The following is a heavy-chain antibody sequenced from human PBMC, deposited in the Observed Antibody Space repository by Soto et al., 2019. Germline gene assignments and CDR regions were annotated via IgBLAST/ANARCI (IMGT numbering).Heavy chain of an antibody. Sequence: GASVKVSCKASGYTFTSYALHWVRQAPGQRLEWMGWINAGNGNTKYSQKFQGRVTITRDTSASTAYMELSSLRSEDTAVYYCARAEQQLVVDYWGQGTLVTVSS. CDR1: GYTFTSYA. CDR3: ARAEQQLVVDY. J-gene: IGHJ4*01. CDR2: INAGNGNT. V-gene: IGHV1-3*01. D-gene: IGHD6-13*01.